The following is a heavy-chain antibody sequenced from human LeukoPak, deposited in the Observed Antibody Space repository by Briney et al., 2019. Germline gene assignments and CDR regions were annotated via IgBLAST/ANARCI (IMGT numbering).Heavy chain of an antibody. CDR1: GFTFSSYA. J-gene: IGHJ4*02. CDR3: TTHDYYTYYDFWSGYLPSDY. V-gene: IGHV3-15*01. CDR2: IKSNTDGGTT. D-gene: IGHD3-3*01. Sequence: PGGSLRLSCAASGFTFSSYAMSWARQAPGKGLEWVGRIKSNTDGGTTDYAAPVKGRFTISRDDSKNTLYLQMNSLKTEDTAVYYCTTHDYYTYYDFWSGYLPSDYWGQGTLVTVSS.